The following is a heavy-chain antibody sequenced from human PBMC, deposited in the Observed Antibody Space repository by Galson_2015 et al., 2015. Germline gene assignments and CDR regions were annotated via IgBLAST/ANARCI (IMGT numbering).Heavy chain of an antibody. CDR1: GYSFASYW. V-gene: IGHV5-51*01. CDR3: ARLDSSGWNAAFDI. J-gene: IGHJ3*02. CDR2: IYPGVSDT. Sequence: QSGAEVKKPGESLRISCTGSGYSFASYWIGWVRQMPGKGMEWIGIIYPGVSDTRYSPSLQGQVTISAHKALRTAYLQWSSLKASDTAMYDCARLDSSGWNAAFDIWGQGTMVPVSS. D-gene: IGHD6-19*01.